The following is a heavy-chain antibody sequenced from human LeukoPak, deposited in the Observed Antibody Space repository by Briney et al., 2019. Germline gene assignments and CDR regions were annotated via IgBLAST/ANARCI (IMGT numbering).Heavy chain of an antibody. V-gene: IGHV3-23*01. D-gene: IGHD3-10*01. CDR3: ARDSGPALLWFGELQSHNWFDP. Sequence: GGSLRLSCAASGFAFSSYGMSWVRQAPGKGLEWVSLIRGSGDSTLYADSVKGRFTVSRDNSKNTLYLQMNSLRAEDTAVYYCARDSGPALLWFGELQSHNWFDPWGQGTLVTVSS. J-gene: IGHJ5*02. CDR2: IRGSGDST. CDR1: GFAFSSYG.